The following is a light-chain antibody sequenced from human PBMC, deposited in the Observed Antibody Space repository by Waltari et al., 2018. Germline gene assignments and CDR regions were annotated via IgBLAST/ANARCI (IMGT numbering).Light chain of an antibody. CDR3: ISYTTRRLWV. CDR2: DVT. Sequence: QSALTQPASVSGSPGQSISISCTGTSSDVGYYNYVSWYQQHPCQAPKLLIYDVTKRPSGVSNRFSGSKSGNPASLTISGLQAEDEADYYCISYTTRRLWVFGGGTQLTVL. CDR1: SSDVGYYNY. V-gene: IGLV2-14*03. J-gene: IGLJ3*02.